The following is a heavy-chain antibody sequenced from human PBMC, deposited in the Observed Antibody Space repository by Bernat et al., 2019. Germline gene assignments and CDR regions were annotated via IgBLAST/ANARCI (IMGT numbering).Heavy chain of an antibody. CDR1: GFTFSSYA. Sequence: VQLVESGGGVVQPGRSLRLSCAASGFTFSSYAMHWVRQAPGRGLEWVGRITSKDDGGTTDYAAPVKGRFTISRDDSKNTLYLHMDSLKTEDTAVYYCATAAPPQWGQGTLVTVSS. CDR3: ATAAPPQ. CDR2: ITSKDDGGTT. V-gene: IGHV3-15*07. J-gene: IGHJ4*02.